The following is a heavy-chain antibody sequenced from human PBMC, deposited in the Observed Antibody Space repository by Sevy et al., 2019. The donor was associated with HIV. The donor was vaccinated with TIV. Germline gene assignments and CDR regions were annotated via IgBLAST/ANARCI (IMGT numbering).Heavy chain of an antibody. J-gene: IGHJ3*02. CDR2: ISGSGGST. V-gene: IGHV3-23*01. D-gene: IGHD3-22*01. CDR3: AKDIGTDSGGYDAFDI. CDR1: GFTFSSYA. Sequence: GGSLRLSCAASGFTFSSYAMSWVRQAPGKGLEWVSAISGSGGSTYYADSVKGRFTISRDNSKNTLYLQMNSLRAEDTAVYYCAKDIGTDSGGYDAFDIWGQGTMVTVSS.